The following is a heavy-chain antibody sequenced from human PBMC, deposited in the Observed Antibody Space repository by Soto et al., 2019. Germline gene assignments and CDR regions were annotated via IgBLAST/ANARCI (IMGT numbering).Heavy chain of an antibody. D-gene: IGHD1-26*01. J-gene: IGHJ4*02. CDR1: GGSISSYY. V-gene: IGHV4-4*07. Sequence: SETLSLTCTVSGGSISSYYCSGIRQPAGKGLEWIGRIYTSGSTNYNPSLKSRVTMSVDTSKNQFSLKLSSVTAADTAVYYCARENSKGSYQGAFDYWGQGTLVTVSS. CDR2: IYTSGST. CDR3: ARENSKGSYQGAFDY.